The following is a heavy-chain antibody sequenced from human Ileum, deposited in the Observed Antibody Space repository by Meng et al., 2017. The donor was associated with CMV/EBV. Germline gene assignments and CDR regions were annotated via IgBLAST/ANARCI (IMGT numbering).Heavy chain of an antibody. D-gene: IGHD1-26*01. J-gene: IGHJ4*02. Sequence: QVHASGPGLLKPAVPLHLPCPASGVPSSSGSQSWAWFRQPPGKRLEWIGSMYFSGIADYNPSLKSRVTISLHATQKQFSLRLTSVTAADSAVYFCARDLTNKWFYYWGQGTLVTVSS. CDR1: GVPSSSGSQS. CDR3: ARDLTNKWFYY. V-gene: IGHV4-39*07. CDR2: MYFSGIA.